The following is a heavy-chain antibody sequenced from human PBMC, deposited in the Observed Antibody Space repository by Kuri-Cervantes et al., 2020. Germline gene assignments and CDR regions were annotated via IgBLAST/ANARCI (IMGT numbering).Heavy chain of an antibody. J-gene: IGHJ3*02. Sequence: GESLKISCAASGFTFSSYAMSWVRQAPGKGLEWVAVIWYDGSNKYYADSVKGRFTISRDNSKNTLYLQMNSLRAEDTAVYYCARAWRSRIAFDIWGQGTMVTVSS. CDR2: IWYDGSNK. CDR3: ARAWRSRIAFDI. D-gene: IGHD5-24*01. V-gene: IGHV3-33*08. CDR1: GFTFSSYA.